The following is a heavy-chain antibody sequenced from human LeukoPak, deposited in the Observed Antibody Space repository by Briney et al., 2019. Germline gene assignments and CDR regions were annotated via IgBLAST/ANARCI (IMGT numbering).Heavy chain of an antibody. CDR3: ARARRGYNWNARWFDP. J-gene: IGHJ5*02. Sequence: PSETLSLTCTVSGGSLSSYYWNWIRQPPGKGLEWIGYLYYSGSTNYNPSLKSRVTISVDTSKNQFSLKLSSVTAADTAVYYCARARRGYNWNARWFDPWGEGTLVTVSS. CDR1: GGSLSSYY. V-gene: IGHV4-59*12. D-gene: IGHD1-1*01. CDR2: LYYSGST.